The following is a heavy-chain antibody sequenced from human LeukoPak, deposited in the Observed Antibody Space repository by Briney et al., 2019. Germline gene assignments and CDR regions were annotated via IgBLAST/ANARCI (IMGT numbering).Heavy chain of an antibody. Sequence: SETLSLTCTVSGGSISSYYWSWIRQPPGKGLEWIGYIYYSGSTNYNPSLKSRVTISVDTSKNQFSLKLSSVTAADTAVYYCARVNGDYGRPYYMDVWGKGTTVTISS. CDR1: GGSISSYY. CDR3: ARVNGDYGRPYYMDV. V-gene: IGHV4-59*01. CDR2: IYYSGST. J-gene: IGHJ6*03. D-gene: IGHD4-17*01.